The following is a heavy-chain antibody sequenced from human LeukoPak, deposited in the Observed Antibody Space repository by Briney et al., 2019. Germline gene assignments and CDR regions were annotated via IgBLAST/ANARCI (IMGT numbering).Heavy chain of an antibody. D-gene: IGHD3-16*01. J-gene: IGHJ4*02. CDR2: IYTSGST. V-gene: IGHV4-4*07. CDR3: ARVGDYALKD. Sequence: PSETLSLTCTVSGGSISSYHWSWIRQPAGKGLEWIGHIYTSGSTNFNPSLKSRVTMPVDTSKNQFSLKLSSVTAADTAVYYCARVGDYALKDWGQGTLVTVSS. CDR1: GGSISSYH.